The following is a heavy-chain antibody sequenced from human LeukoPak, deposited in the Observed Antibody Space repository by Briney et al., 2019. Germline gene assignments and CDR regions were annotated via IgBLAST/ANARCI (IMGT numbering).Heavy chain of an antibody. J-gene: IGHJ4*02. Sequence: GGSLRLSCAASGFIFSRYWMTWARQAPGKGLEWVANIDQSGNEKFYVDSVKGRFTISRDNSKNSLYLQLNSLRVEDTAVYYCARDQGAAGDFWGQGTLVTVSS. V-gene: IGHV3-7*01. D-gene: IGHD6-13*01. CDR3: ARDQGAAGDF. CDR1: GFIFSRYW. CDR2: IDQSGNEK.